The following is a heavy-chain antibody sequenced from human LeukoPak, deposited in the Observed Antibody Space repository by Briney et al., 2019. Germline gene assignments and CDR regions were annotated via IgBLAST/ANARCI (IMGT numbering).Heavy chain of an antibody. CDR1: GFTVSSNY. J-gene: IGHJ4*02. V-gene: IGHV3-53*01. CDR3: ARLLRVGTAAGFDY. Sequence: GGSLGLSCAASGFTVSSNYMSWVRQAPGKGLEWVSVIYSGGSTYYADSVKGRFTISRDNSKNTLYLQMNSLRAEDTAVYYCARLLRVGTAAGFDYWGQGTLVTVSS. CDR2: IYSGGST. D-gene: IGHD6-13*01.